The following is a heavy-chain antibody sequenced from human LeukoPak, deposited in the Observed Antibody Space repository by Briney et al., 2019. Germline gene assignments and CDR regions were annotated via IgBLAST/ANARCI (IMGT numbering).Heavy chain of an antibody. CDR3: ASFSPVIAINHQASLNY. CDR1: GYTFTSYY. J-gene: IGHJ4*02. D-gene: IGHD2-21*01. V-gene: IGHV1-46*03. Sequence: ASVKVSCKASGYTFTSYYMHWVRQAPGQGLEWMGIINPSGGSTSYAQKFQGRVTMTRDTSTSTVCMELSSLRSEDTAVYYCASFSPVIAINHQASLNYWGQGTLVTVSS. CDR2: INPSGGST.